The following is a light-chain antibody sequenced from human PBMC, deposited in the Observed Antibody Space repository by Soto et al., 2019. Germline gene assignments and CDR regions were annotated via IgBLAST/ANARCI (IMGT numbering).Light chain of an antibody. J-gene: IGKJ4*01. CDR3: QQYDRSPPT. CDR1: QSVSSRY. Sequence: EIVLTQSPGTLSLSPGERVNLSCRASQSVSSRYVAWYQHKTGQPPRLLISGASSRATGIPDRFSGSGSGADFTLTISRLEPEDFAVYYCQQYDRSPPTFGGGTKVAIK. V-gene: IGKV3-20*01. CDR2: GAS.